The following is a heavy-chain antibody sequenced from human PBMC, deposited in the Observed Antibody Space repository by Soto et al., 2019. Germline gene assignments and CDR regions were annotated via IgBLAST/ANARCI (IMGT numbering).Heavy chain of an antibody. J-gene: IGHJ6*03. Sequence: GGSLRLSCAASGFTFSNAWMSWVRQAPGKGLEWVGRIKSKTDGGTTDYAAPVKGRFTISRDDSKNTLYLQMNSLKTEDTAVYYCTTRGGNWNYERSHYYYMDVWGKGTTVTVSS. CDR2: IKSKTDGGTT. CDR3: TTRGGNWNYERSHYYYMDV. V-gene: IGHV3-15*01. D-gene: IGHD1-7*01. CDR1: GFTFSNAW.